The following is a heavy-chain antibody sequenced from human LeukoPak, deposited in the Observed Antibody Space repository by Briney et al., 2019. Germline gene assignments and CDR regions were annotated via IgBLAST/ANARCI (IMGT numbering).Heavy chain of an antibody. V-gene: IGHV3-33*01. CDR3: ARDGGYCSSTSCLDGMDV. CDR2: IWYDGSNK. Sequence: GGSLRLSCAASGFTLSSYGMHWVRQAPGKGLEWVAVIWYDGSNKYYADSVKGRFTISRDNSKNTLYLQMNSLRAEDTAVYYCARDGGYCSSTSCLDGMDVWGQGTTVTVSS. J-gene: IGHJ6*02. CDR1: GFTLSSYG. D-gene: IGHD2-2*01.